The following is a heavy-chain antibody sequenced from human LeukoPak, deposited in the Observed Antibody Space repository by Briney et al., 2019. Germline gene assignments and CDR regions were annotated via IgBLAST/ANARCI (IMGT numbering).Heavy chain of an antibody. Sequence: SETLSLTCAVYGGSFSGYYWSWNGHPPGKGREWIGEINHSGSTNYNPSLKSRVTISVNTSKTQFTLKLSSGTAAPTALYYWRRVVVPAAYYYYYYMDVWGKGTTVTIS. V-gene: IGHV4-34*01. CDR1: GGSFSGYY. J-gene: IGHJ6*03. CDR2: INHSGST. D-gene: IGHD2-2*01. CDR3: RRVVVPAAYYYYYYMDV.